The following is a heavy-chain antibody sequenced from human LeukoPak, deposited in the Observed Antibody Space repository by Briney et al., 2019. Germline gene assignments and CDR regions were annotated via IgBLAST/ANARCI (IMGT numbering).Heavy chain of an antibody. CDR3: ARGRDGDYSYYFDY. V-gene: IGHV4-34*01. CDR2: INHSGST. J-gene: IGHJ4*02. D-gene: IGHD4-17*01. Sequence: PSETLSLTCAVYGGSFSGYYWSWIRQPPGKGLEWIGEINHSGSTNYNPSLKSRVTISVDTSKNQFSLKLSSVTAADTAVYYCARGRDGDYSYYFDYWAREPWSPSPQ. CDR1: GGSFSGYY.